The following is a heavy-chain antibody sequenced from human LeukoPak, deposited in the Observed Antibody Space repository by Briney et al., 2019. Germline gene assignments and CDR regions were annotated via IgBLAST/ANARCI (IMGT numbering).Heavy chain of an antibody. Sequence: ASVKVSCKASGYTFTSYAMNWMRQAPGQGLEWMGWINTNTGNPTYAQGFTGRFVFSLDTSVSTAYLQISSLKAEDTAVYYCARDAMVRGVITYYWYFDLWGRGTLVTVSS. CDR3: ARDAMVRGVITYYWYFDL. J-gene: IGHJ2*01. V-gene: IGHV7-4-1*02. CDR2: INTNTGNP. CDR1: GYTFTSYA. D-gene: IGHD3-10*01.